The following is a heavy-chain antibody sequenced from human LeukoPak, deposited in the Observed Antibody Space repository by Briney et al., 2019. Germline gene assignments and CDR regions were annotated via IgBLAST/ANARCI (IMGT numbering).Heavy chain of an antibody. Sequence: SETLSLTCAVYGGSFSGYYWSWIRQPPGKGLEWIGEINHSGSTNYNPSLKSRVTISVDTSKNQFSLKLSSVTAADTAAYYCAIDSPSTNVNPHWGQGTLVTVSS. CDR2: INHSGST. CDR3: AIDSPSTNVNPH. V-gene: IGHV4-34*01. D-gene: IGHD1-14*01. CDR1: GGSFSGYY. J-gene: IGHJ4*02.